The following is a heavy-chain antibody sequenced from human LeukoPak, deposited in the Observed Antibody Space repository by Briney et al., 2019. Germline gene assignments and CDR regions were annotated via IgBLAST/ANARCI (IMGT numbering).Heavy chain of an antibody. J-gene: IGHJ4*02. CDR3: ARGPPLVPPDY. CDR2: INHSGST. D-gene: IGHD6-13*01. Sequence: SETLSLTCAVYGGSFSGYYWSWIRQPPGKGLEWIGEINHSGSTNYNPSLKSRVTISVDTSKNQLSLKLSSVTAADTAVYYCARGPPLVPPDYWGQGTLVTVSS. V-gene: IGHV4-34*01. CDR1: GGSFSGYY.